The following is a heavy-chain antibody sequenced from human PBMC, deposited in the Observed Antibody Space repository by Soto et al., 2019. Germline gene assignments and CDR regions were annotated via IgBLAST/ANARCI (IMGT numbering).Heavy chain of an antibody. CDR1: GFSISNRHYY. V-gene: IGHV4-30-4*01. CDR3: ARGGVDYYDSSGYYFSPYYFDY. D-gene: IGHD3-22*01. J-gene: IGHJ4*02. Sequence: SETLSLTCTVSGFSISNRHYYLSWIRQSPGKGLEWIGHIYDSENIYNNPSLKNRGTISVDTSKNQFSLKLSSVTAADTAVYYCARGGVDYYDSSGYYFSPYYFDYWSQGTLVTVSS. CDR2: IYDSENI.